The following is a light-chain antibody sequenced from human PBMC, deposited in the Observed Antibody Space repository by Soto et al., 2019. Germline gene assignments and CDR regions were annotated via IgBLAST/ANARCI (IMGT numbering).Light chain of an antibody. CDR2: DAS. CDR1: QSISSS. CDR3: QQRSEWPRT. J-gene: IGKJ1*01. V-gene: IGKV3-11*01. Sequence: EIVLTQSPATLSLSPGERATLSCRASQSISSSLAWYQQKPGQAPRLLIYDASTRATGFPARFSGSGSGTDFTLTIGSLVPEDFAVYYCQQRSEWPRTFGQGTKVEIK.